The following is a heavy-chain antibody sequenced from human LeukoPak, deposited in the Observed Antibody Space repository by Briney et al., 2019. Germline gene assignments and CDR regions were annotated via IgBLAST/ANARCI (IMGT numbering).Heavy chain of an antibody. Sequence: SETLSLTCAVYGGSFSGYYWSWIRQPPGKVLEWIGSIYYSGSTYYNPSLKSRVTISVDTPKNQFSLKLSSVTAADTAVYYCARDAACGGDCAGDAFDIWGQGTMVTVSS. D-gene: IGHD2-21*02. CDR3: ARDAACGGDCAGDAFDI. J-gene: IGHJ3*02. CDR1: GGSFSGYY. CDR2: IYYSGST. V-gene: IGHV4-34*01.